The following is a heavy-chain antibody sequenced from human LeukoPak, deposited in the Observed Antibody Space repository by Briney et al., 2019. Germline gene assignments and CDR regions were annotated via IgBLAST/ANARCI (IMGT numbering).Heavy chain of an antibody. CDR3: ARGARISSSWYSSV. V-gene: IGHV1-18*01. CDR2: ISAYNNNT. D-gene: IGHD2-2*01. J-gene: IGHJ4*02. CDR1: GYAFSNYG. Sequence: ASVKVSCKTSGYAFSNYGVSWVRQAPGQGLEWMGWISAYNNNTNYAQKFQGRLTMTTDTSTSTAYMELRSLRSDDTAVYYCARGARISSSWYSSVWGQGTLITVS.